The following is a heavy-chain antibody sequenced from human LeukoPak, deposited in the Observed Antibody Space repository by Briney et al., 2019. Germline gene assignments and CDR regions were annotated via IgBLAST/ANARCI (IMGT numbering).Heavy chain of an antibody. CDR3: AREDYDSSGYYTPAFDY. CDR1: GGSISSYY. V-gene: IGHV4-4*07. Sequence: SETLSLTCTVSGGSISSYYWSWIRQPAGKGLEWIGRIYTSGSTNYNPSLKSRVTMSVDTSKNQFSLKLSSVTAAYTAVYYCAREDYDSSGYYTPAFDYWGQGTLVTVSS. CDR2: IYTSGST. D-gene: IGHD3-22*01. J-gene: IGHJ4*02.